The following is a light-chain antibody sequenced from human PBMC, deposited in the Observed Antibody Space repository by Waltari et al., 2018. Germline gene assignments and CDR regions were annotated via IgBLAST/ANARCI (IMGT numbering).Light chain of an antibody. V-gene: IGLV1-40*01. J-gene: IGLJ2*01. CDR2: GVN. Sequence: QSVLTQPPSVSGAPGQRVTLSCTGSGSNIGAYDLHWYQPRPGKAPTLLIYGVNNRPSGVPDRFFGSKSGTSASLAITSLRAEDEGVYYCQSYDTSLSVVFGGGTKLTVL. CDR1: GSNIGAYD. CDR3: QSYDTSLSVV.